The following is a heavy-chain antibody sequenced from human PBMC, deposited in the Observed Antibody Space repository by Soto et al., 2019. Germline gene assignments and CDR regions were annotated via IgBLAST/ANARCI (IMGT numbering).Heavy chain of an antibody. J-gene: IGHJ4*02. D-gene: IGHD1-1*01. V-gene: IGHV1-18*01. Sequence: ASVKVSCKASGYTFTSYGISWVRQAPGQGLEWMGWISAYNGNTNYAQKLQGRVTMTTDTSTSTAYMELRSLRSDDTAVYYCARGQRGGERWPSLHKYYFDYWGQGTLVTVSS. CDR3: ARGQRGGERWPSLHKYYFDY. CDR1: GYTFTSYG. CDR2: ISAYNGNT.